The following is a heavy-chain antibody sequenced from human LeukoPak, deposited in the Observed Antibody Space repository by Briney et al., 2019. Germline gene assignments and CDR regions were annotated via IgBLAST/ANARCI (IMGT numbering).Heavy chain of an antibody. CDR3: AREGYCSSTSCYGGSYYYYYYMDV. Sequence: SETLSLTCAVSGGSISSGGYSWSWIRQPPGKGLEWIGYIYYSGSTYYNPSLKSRVTISVDTSKNQFSLKLSSVTAADTAVYYCAREGYCSSTSCYGGSYYYYYYMDVWGKGTTVTISS. CDR2: IYYSGST. CDR1: GGSISSGGYS. J-gene: IGHJ6*03. D-gene: IGHD2-2*01. V-gene: IGHV4-30-4*07.